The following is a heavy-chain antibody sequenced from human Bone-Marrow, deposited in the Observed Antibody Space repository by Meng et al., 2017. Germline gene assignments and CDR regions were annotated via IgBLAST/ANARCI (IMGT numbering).Heavy chain of an antibody. CDR3: ATGAAAADH. CDR1: GFSFTDAW. D-gene: IGHD6-13*01. CDR2: IKRKSDGGTT. V-gene: IGHV3-15*01. Sequence: EVPLVGSGGGLVKPGGSLRRSFVASGFSFTDAWMSWVRQAPGKGLEWVGRIKRKSDGGTTDYAAPVKGRFTISRDDSKNTLYLQMNSLITEDTAVYFCATGAAAADHWGQGTLVTVSS. J-gene: IGHJ4*02.